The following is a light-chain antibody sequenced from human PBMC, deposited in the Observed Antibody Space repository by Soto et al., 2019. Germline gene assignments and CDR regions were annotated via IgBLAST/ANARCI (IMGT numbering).Light chain of an antibody. Sequence: DVQMTQSPSTLSASVGDTVTITCRASQSIDTGLAWYQQKPGKAPNLLIYRASNLESGVPSRFSGSGSGTEFTLAISSLQPDDFATYYCQQYGFFLTFGQGTKLEIK. V-gene: IGKV1-5*03. CDR3: QQYGFFLT. J-gene: IGKJ2*01. CDR1: QSIDTG. CDR2: RAS.